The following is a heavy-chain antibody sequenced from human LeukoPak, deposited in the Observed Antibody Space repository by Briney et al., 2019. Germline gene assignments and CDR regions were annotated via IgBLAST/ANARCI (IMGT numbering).Heavy chain of an antibody. Sequence: GGSLRLSCAASGFTFSPYSMDWVRQAPGKGLEWVSSISSSSSYIYYADSVKGRFTISRDNAKNSLYLQMDSLRAEDTAVYYCARDGRGSYYDSSGYLDCWGQGTLVTVSS. CDR2: ISSSSSYI. CDR1: GFTFSPYS. D-gene: IGHD3-22*01. J-gene: IGHJ4*02. CDR3: ARDGRGSYYDSSGYLDC. V-gene: IGHV3-21*01.